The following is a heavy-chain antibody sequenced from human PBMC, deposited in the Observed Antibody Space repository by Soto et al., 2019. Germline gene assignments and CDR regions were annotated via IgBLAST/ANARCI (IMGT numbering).Heavy chain of an antibody. CDR1: GFTLNNYW. V-gene: IGHV3-74*01. CDR3: ARDLGGPDY. D-gene: IGHD3-16*01. CDR2: SNKDGSNT. J-gene: IGHJ4*02. Sequence: GGSLRLSCAASGFTLNNYWMHWVREAPGKGLVWVSRSNKDGSNTAYADPVKGRFTISRDNAKNTLYLQMNSLRAEDTAIYYCARDLGGPDYWGQGTLVTVSS.